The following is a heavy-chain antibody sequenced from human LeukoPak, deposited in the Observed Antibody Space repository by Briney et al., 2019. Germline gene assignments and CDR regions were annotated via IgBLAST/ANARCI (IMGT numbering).Heavy chain of an antibody. D-gene: IGHD6-19*01. J-gene: IGHJ4*02. CDR3: ARWGSGWYYFDY. V-gene: IGHV4-34*01. CDR2: INHSGST. Sequence: SEPLSLTCAVYGGFFSGYYWSWIRQPPGKGLEWIGEINHSGSTNYNPSLKSRVTISIDTSKNQFSLKLSSVTAADTAVYYCARWGSGWYYFDYWGQGTLVTVSS. CDR1: GGFFSGYY.